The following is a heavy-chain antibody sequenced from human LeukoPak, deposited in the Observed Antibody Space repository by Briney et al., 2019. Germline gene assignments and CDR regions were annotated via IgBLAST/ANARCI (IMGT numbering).Heavy chain of an antibody. V-gene: IGHV3-7*01. CDR3: ARGPNYGDRVDYLDY. CDR2: IKQDGGEK. D-gene: IGHD4-17*01. J-gene: IGHJ4*02. CDR1: GFIFRSHW. Sequence: PGGSLRLSCAASGFIFRSHWMSWVRQAPGRGLEWVAHIKQDGGEKHYLDSAGGRFTRSRDDATNSLYLEMKSLRVDDTAVYYCARGPNYGDRVDYLDYWGRGTLVTVSS.